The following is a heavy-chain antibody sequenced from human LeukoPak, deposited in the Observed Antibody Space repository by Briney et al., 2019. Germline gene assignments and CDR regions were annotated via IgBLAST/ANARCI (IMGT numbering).Heavy chain of an antibody. CDR1: GYTFTGYY. CDR3: ARDHSVVRGGSFFDY. Sequence: ASVKVSCKASGYTFTGYYIHWVRQAPGQGLEWMGWINPNSGDTNYAQKFQGRVTMTWDTSISTAYMELTTLKSDDTAVYYCARDHSVVRGGSFFDYWGQGTLVTVSS. CDR2: INPNSGDT. J-gene: IGHJ4*02. V-gene: IGHV1-2*02. D-gene: IGHD3-10*01.